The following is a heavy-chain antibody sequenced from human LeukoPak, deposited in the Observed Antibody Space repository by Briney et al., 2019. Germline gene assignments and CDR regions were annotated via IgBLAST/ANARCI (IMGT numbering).Heavy chain of an antibody. CDR3: ARDSWDSSGYSP. V-gene: IGHV4-30-4*01. Sequence: SETLSLTCTVSGGSISSGDYYWSWIRQPPGKGLEWIGYIYYSGSTYYNPSLKSRVTISVDTSKNQFSLKLSSVTAADTAVYYCARDSWDSSGYSPWGQGTLVTVSS. J-gene: IGHJ4*02. CDR1: GGSISSGDYY. D-gene: IGHD3-22*01. CDR2: IYYSGST.